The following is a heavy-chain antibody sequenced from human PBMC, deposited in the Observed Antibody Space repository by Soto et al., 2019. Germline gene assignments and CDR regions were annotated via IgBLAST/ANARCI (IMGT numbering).Heavy chain of an antibody. Sequence: KPSETLSLTCSVSGVSLTSGTYYWSWIRQHPGEGLEWIGYIFYSGSTDYNPSLKSRVNISVDTSKNQFSLKLSSVTAADTAVYYCASTEDFFDYWGQGTLVTVSS. V-gene: IGHV4-31*03. J-gene: IGHJ4*02. CDR2: IFYSGST. CDR3: ASTEDFFDY. CDR1: GVSLTSGTYY.